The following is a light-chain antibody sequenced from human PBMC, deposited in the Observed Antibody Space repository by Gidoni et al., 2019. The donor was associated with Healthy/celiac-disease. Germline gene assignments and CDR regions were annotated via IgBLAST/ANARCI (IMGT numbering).Light chain of an antibody. J-gene: IGKJ1*01. CDR1: QSVSSN. V-gene: IGKV3-15*01. CDR2: AAS. CDR3: QQYNNWPWT. Sequence: EVGMTQTPATLSVSPGERATLTCRASQSVSSNLAWYQQKPGQAPRLLIYAASTMATGIPARFSGSGSGTEFTLTISSLQSEDFAAYYCQQYNNWPWTFGQGTKVEIK.